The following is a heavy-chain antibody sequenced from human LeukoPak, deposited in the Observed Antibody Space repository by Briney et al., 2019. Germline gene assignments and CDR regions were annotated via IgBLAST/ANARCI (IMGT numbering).Heavy chain of an antibody. D-gene: IGHD3-9*01. CDR1: GYSFTSYR. J-gene: IGHJ3*02. CDR3: ARHENIFSTFDM. V-gene: IGHV5-10-1*01. CDR2: IDPSDSYT. Sequence: GESLKISCKGSGYSFTSYRITWVRQMPGKGLEWMGRIDPSDSYTNYGPSFQGHVTISADKSISTAYLQWSSLKASDTAIYYCARHENIFSTFDMWGQGTMVTVSS.